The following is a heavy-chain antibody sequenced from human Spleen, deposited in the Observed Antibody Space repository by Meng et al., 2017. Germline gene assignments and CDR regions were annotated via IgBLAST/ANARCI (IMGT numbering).Heavy chain of an antibody. V-gene: IGHV3-11*01. J-gene: IGHJ4*02. CDR1: GFTFSDNY. CDR2: ISSSSINI. CDR3: AKWGVGALN. D-gene: IGHD1-26*01. Sequence: GESLKISCAASGFTFSDNYMSWIRQAPGKGLEWVSFISSSSINIYYADSVKGRFTISRDNAKNSLYLQMNSLRAEDTAVYYCAKWGVGALNWGQGTLVTVSS.